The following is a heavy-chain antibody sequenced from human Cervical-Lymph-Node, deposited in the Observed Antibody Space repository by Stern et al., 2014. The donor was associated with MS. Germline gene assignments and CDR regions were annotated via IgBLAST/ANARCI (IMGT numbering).Heavy chain of an antibody. CDR1: GYTFTSYG. V-gene: IGHV1-18*04. CDR2: VSAYNGNT. CDR3: AGCGGDCYWSHDAFDI. Sequence: QVQLVQSGAEVKKPGASVKVSCKASGYTFTSYGLSWGRQAPGQGLEWMGWVSAYNGNTNYAQKLQGRVTMTTDTSTSTAYMELRSLRSDDTAVYYCAGCGGDCYWSHDAFDIWGQGTMVTVSS. D-gene: IGHD2-21*02. J-gene: IGHJ3*02.